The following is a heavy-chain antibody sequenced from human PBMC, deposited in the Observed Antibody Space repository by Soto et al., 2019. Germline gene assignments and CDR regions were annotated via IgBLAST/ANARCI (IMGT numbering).Heavy chain of an antibody. CDR2: VYYTGST. V-gene: IGHV4-59*08. J-gene: IGHJ5*02. D-gene: IGHD2-2*01. CDR3: ARRRYCSSTSCYRDNWFDP. CDR1: GDSISTYY. Sequence: SETLSLTCTVSGDSISTYYWSWIRQPPGKGLEWIGYVYYTGSTNYNPSLNSRLTISVDTSKNQLSLKLSSVTAADTAVYYCARRRYCSSTSCYRDNWFDPWGQGTLVTVSS.